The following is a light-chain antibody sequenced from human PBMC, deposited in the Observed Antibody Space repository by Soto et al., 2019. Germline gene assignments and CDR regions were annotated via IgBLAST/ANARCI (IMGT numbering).Light chain of an antibody. Sequence: EIVMTQSPATLSVSPGERATLSCRASQSVSSNLAWYQQKPGQSPTLLIYGASTRATGIPARFSGSGSGTVFPLTISSLQSEDFAVYYRQQYNNWAPCTFGQGTKVEIK. V-gene: IGKV3-15*01. J-gene: IGKJ1*01. CDR1: QSVSSN. CDR2: GAS. CDR3: QQYNNWAPCT.